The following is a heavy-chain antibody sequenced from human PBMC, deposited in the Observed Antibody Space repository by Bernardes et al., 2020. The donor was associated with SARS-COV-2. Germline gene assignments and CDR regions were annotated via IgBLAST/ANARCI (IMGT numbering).Heavy chain of an antibody. J-gene: IGHJ6*02. V-gene: IGHV3-53*01. D-gene: IGHD6-19*01. CDR3: ATSEEALFGMDV. CDR1: GFSVSNYY. Sequence: GGSLRLSCAASGFSVSNYYMTWVRQAPGKGLEWVSLIYSGGGTYYADSVKGRFTIARDNSRNTLYLQMNSLRSEDTAVYYCATSEEALFGMDVWGLGTTVTVSS. CDR2: IYSGGGT.